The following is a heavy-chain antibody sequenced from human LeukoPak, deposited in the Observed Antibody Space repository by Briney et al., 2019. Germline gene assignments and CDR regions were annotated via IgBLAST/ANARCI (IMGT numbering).Heavy chain of an antibody. CDR3: ARGTTGHQSYYYYYMDV. CDR2: ISHSGMTI. V-gene: IGHV3-11*01. CDR1: GFNFGDEF. D-gene: IGHD3-10*01. Sequence: GGSLRLSCEASGFNFGDEFLSWIRQAPGEGREWISFISHSGMTISYAESVRGRFTISRDNAKNSVFLQMTNLGPEDTALYYCARGTTGHQSYYYYYMDVWGKGTPVIVSS. J-gene: IGHJ6*03.